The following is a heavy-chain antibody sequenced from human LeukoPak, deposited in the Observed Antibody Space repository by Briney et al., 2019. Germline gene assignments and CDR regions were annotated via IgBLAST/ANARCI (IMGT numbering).Heavy chain of an antibody. V-gene: IGHV4-38-2*02. CDR2: NYNGGSN. J-gene: IGHJ4*02. Sequence: SETLSLTCTVSGYSISSGYYWCLMRQPPGKVLELIWSNYNGGSNYYNPSLRSRIIVAVDTSKNHFLLKRSVVTAADTAVYCCARDLASCAGDCYSVGFDYWGEGPLVTVSS. D-gene: IGHD2-21*02. CDR1: GYSISSGYY. CDR3: ARDLASCAGDCYSVGFDY.